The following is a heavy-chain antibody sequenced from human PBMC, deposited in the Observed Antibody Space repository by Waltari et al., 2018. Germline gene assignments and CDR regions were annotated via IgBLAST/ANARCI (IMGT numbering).Heavy chain of an antibody. J-gene: IGHJ4*02. Sequence: DVQLVQSREEVKKPGESLTISCQGSGCSFKSYWIIWVRQMPEKGLEWMGRLDPNDSYTNYSPSFRGHVTISVYKSFSTAYLQWSSLKASDTAMYYCAIHPTSFWSGYYFDHWGQGTLVTVSS. CDR1: GCSFKSYW. CDR3: AIHPTSFWSGYYFDH. CDR2: LDPNDSYT. V-gene: IGHV5-10-1*03. D-gene: IGHD3-3*01.